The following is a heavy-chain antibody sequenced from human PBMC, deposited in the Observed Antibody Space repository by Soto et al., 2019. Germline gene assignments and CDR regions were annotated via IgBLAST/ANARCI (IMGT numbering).Heavy chain of an antibody. J-gene: IGHJ5*02. Sequence: SETMSLTCTVSGGSISSSSYYWGWIRQPPGEGLEWIGCIYYSGSTYYNPSLKSRVTMSVDTSKNQFSLKLSSVTAADTAVYYCARKDSSGYLNWFDPWGQGTLVTVSS. CDR1: GGSISSSSYY. CDR3: ARKDSSGYLNWFDP. CDR2: IYYSGST. V-gene: IGHV4-39*01. D-gene: IGHD3-22*01.